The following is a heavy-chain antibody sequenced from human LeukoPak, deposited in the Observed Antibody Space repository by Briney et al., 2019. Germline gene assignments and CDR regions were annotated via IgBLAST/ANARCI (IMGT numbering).Heavy chain of an antibody. Sequence: GGSLRLSCAASGFTFRSYVMSWVRQAPGKGLEWISSTSGGGGNTYYADSVKGRFTISRGNSNNTLYLQMNSLRAEDTAIYYCARVVPRRYYDQPSNKFDPWGQGTLVTVSS. D-gene: IGHD3-22*01. J-gene: IGHJ5*02. CDR1: GFTFRSYV. V-gene: IGHV3-23*01. CDR2: TSGGGGNT. CDR3: ARVVPRRYYDQPSNKFDP.